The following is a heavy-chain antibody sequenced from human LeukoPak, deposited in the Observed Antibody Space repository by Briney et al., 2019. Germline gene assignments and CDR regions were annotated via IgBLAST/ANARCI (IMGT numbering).Heavy chain of an antibody. V-gene: IGHV4-59*10. CDR1: GGSFSGYY. CDR3: ARGESPYYDFWSGYYYYGMDV. CDR2: IYTSGST. D-gene: IGHD3-3*01. J-gene: IGHJ6*02. Sequence: PSETLSLTCAVYGGSFSGYYWSWIRQPAGKGLEWIGRIYTSGSTNYNPSLKSRVTMSVDTSKNQFSLKLSSVTAADTAVYYCARGESPYYDFWSGYYYYGMDVWGQGTTVTVSS.